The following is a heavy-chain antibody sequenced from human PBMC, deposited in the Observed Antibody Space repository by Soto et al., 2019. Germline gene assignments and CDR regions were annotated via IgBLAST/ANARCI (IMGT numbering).Heavy chain of an antibody. V-gene: IGHV1-69*13. CDR3: ARDLEVVVLGVDHYYYYGMDV. CDR1: GGTFSSFA. Sequence: GASVKVSCKTSGGTFSSFAISWVRQAPGQGLEWMGGIIPIFETANYAQRFQSRVTITADEITGTAYMELRSLRSEDTGVYYCARDLEVVVLGVDHYYYYGMDVWGQGTTVTVSS. J-gene: IGHJ6*02. D-gene: IGHD2-15*01. CDR2: IIPIFETA.